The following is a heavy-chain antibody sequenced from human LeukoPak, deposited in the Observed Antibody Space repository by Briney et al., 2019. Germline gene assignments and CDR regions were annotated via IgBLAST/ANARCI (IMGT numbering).Heavy chain of an antibody. Sequence: GASVKVSCKASGYTFTSYAMNWVRQAPGQGLEWMGWINTNTGDPTYAQGFTGRFVFSLDTSVSTAYLQISSLEADDTAVYYCASRSYERYFDYWGQGTLVTVSS. CDR2: INTNTGDP. D-gene: IGHD1-26*01. J-gene: IGHJ4*02. CDR1: GYTFTSYA. V-gene: IGHV7-4-1*02. CDR3: ASRSYERYFDY.